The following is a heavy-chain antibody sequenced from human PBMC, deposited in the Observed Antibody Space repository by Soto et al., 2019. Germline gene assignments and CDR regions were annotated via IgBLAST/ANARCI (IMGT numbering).Heavy chain of an antibody. V-gene: IGHV4-31*03. CDR1: GGSISDGYY. CDR2: ISDSGST. Sequence: SETLSLTCTVSGGSISDGYYWSWIRQHPGKGLEWIGSISDSGSTSYNPSLKSRLTISVDTSKNQFSLNLRSVTAAYTAVYYCARRDRSGFSYWLDTWGQGTLVTVSS. D-gene: IGHD3-22*01. J-gene: IGHJ5*02. CDR3: ARRDRSGFSYWLDT.